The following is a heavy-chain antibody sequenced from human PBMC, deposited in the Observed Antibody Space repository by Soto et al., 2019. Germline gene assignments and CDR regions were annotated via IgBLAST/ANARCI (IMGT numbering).Heavy chain of an antibody. CDR1: GGTFSSYR. Sequence: QVQLVQSGAEVKKPGSSVKVSCKVSGGTFSSYRFSWVRQAPGQGLEWMGGVTPVFGTPDYAQKFQGRVTVTADRSTNTASMELSRLTSEDTAVDYCARDLPALDVRSYGMDVWGQGTTVTVSS. CDR3: ARDLPALDVRSYGMDV. J-gene: IGHJ6*02. CDR2: VTPVFGTP. V-gene: IGHV1-69*06.